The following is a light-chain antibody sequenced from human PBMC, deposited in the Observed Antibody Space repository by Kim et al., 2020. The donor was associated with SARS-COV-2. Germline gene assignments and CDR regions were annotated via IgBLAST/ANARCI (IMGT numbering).Light chain of an antibody. Sequence: EIVLTQSPGTLSLSPGERATPSCRASQIFGSSYLAWYQQKPGQAPRLLIYGVSSRATGIPDRFSGSGSGTDFTLTISRLEPEDFAVYYCQQHGNSLWTFGQGTKVDIK. CDR1: QIFGSSY. CDR3: QQHGNSLWT. CDR2: GVS. J-gene: IGKJ1*01. V-gene: IGKV3-20*01.